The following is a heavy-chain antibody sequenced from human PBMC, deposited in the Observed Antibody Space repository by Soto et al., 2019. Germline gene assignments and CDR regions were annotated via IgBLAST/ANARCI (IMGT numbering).Heavy chain of an antibody. Sequence: SETLSLTCTVSGGSVNSGGSYWTWIRQHPGKGLEWIGYIHYSGNTYYNPSLKSRVTISTDTSKNEFSLKLTSVTAADTAAYYCARGIHEYDTNGYYYAQYYFDYWGRGTLVTVSS. CDR1: GGSVNSGGSY. V-gene: IGHV4-31*03. J-gene: IGHJ4*02. D-gene: IGHD3-22*01. CDR2: IHYSGNT. CDR3: ARGIHEYDTNGYYYAQYYFDY.